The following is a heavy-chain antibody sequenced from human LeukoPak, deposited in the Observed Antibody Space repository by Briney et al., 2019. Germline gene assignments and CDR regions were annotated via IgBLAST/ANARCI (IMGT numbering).Heavy chain of an antibody. CDR2: ISYDGSNK. D-gene: IGHD3-22*01. CDR3: ARDPSYDSSSYYSY. CDR1: GFTLSSYA. Sequence: PGGSLRLSCAASGFTLSSYAMHWVRQAPGKGLEWVAVISYDGSNKYYADTVKGRFTISRDNSKNTLYLQMNSLRAEDTAVYYCARDPSYDSSSYYSYWGQGTLVTVSS. V-gene: IGHV3-30-3*01. J-gene: IGHJ4*02.